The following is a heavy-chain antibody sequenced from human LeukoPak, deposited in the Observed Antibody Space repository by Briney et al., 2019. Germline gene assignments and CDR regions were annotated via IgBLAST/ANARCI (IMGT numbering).Heavy chain of an antibody. CDR1: GGSISISSYY. Sequence: SETLSLTCTVSGGSISISSYYWGWIRQPPGKGLEWIGSIYYSGSTYYNPSLKSRVTISVDTSKNQFSLKLSSVTAADTAVYYCARHRWINYYFDVWGRGTLVTISS. V-gene: IGHV4-39*01. CDR3: ARHRWINYYFDV. D-gene: IGHD4-4*01. J-gene: IGHJ2*01. CDR2: IYYSGST.